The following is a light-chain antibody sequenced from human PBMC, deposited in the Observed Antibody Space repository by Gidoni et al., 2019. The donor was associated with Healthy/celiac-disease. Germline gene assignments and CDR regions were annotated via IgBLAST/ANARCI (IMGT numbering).Light chain of an antibody. V-gene: IGKV3-11*01. CDR1: QSVSSY. J-gene: IGKJ1*01. Sequence: EIVLTQSPATLSLSPGERATISCGASQSVSSYLAWYQQKPGQAPRLLIYDASNRATGIPARFSGSGSGTDFTLTISSLEPEDFAVYYCQQRSNWPRTFGQGTKVEIK. CDR2: DAS. CDR3: QQRSNWPRT.